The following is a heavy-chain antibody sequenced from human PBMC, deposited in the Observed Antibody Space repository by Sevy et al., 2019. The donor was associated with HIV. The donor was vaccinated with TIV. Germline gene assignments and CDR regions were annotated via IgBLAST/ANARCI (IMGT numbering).Heavy chain of an antibody. V-gene: IGHV1-2*06. CDR2: INPNSGGT. CDR1: GYTFTGYY. CDR3: ARVGLRGDGYEYYFDY. D-gene: IGHD5-12*01. J-gene: IGHJ4*02. Sequence: ASVKVSCKASGYTFTGYYMHWVRQAPGQGLEWMGRINPNSGGTNYAQKFQDRVTMTRDTSISTAYMELSRLRSDDTAVYYCARVGLRGDGYEYYFDYWGQGTLVTVSS.